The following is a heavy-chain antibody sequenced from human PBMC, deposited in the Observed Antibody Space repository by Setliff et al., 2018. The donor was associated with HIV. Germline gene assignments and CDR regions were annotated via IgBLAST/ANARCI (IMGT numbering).Heavy chain of an antibody. CDR2: MSTGGGIK. Sequence: PGGSLRLSCAATGFTFSSYVLHWVRQAPGKGLEWVAVMSTGGGIKICADSVKGRFTISRDNSKNTVYLQMNSLRAEDTATYYCVRDPIEGSPDYFDYWGQGALVTVSS. V-gene: IGHV3-30*14. J-gene: IGHJ4*02. D-gene: IGHD1-26*01. CDR3: VRDPIEGSPDYFDY. CDR1: GFTFSSYV.